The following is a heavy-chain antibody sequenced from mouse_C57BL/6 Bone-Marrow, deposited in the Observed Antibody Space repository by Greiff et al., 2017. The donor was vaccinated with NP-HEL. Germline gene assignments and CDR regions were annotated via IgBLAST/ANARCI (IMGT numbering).Heavy chain of an antibody. CDR1: GYTFTDYY. CDR3: ARRGYPCYFDY. D-gene: IGHD3-1*01. V-gene: IGHV1-77*01. J-gene: IGHJ2*01. CDR2: IGPGSGST. Sequence: QVQLQQSGAELVKPGASVKISCKASGYTFTDYYINWVKQRPGQGLEWIGKIGPGSGSTYYNEKFKGKATLTADKSSSTAYMQLSSLTSEDYTVYYCARRGYPCYFDYWGQGTTLTVSS.